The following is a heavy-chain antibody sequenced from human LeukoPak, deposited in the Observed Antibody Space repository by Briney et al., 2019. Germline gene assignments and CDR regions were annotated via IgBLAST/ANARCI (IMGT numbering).Heavy chain of an antibody. Sequence: GESLKISCETSGYSFTTYWIGWVRQMPGTGLEWVGAIYPDDSDTRYSPSFQGQVAISADKSVRTAYLQWSSLKASDTAMYYCARQGVEMADSTNPGGLDYWGQGTLVTVSS. V-gene: IGHV5-51*01. CDR1: GYSFTTYW. CDR2: IYPDDSDT. D-gene: IGHD5-24*01. J-gene: IGHJ4*02. CDR3: ARQGVEMADSTNPGGLDY.